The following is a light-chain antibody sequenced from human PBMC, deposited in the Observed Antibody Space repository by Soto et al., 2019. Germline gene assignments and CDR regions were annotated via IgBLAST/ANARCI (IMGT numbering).Light chain of an antibody. Sequence: DIQMNQSPSSLSASVGDRVTITCQTSQDISNYLNWYQQKSGKAPKLLIYDASNLETGVPSRFSGGGSGTDFTFTISSLQPEDIATYYCQQYDNLPLTFGGGTKVAIK. V-gene: IGKV1-33*01. CDR2: DAS. CDR1: QDISNY. CDR3: QQYDNLPLT. J-gene: IGKJ4*01.